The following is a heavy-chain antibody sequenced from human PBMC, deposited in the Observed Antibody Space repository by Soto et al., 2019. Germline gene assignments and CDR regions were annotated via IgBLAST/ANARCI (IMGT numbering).Heavy chain of an antibody. CDR1: GYTFTSYG. D-gene: IGHD2-2*01. Sequence: ASVKVSCKASGYTFTSYGISWVRQAPGQGLEWMGWISGYNGNTNLAQKLQGRVTMTTDTPTSTAFMELRSLRSDDTAVYYCARFADFSITTCSFSLRFHIRGYYYYYGMDVWGKGTTVTVSS. J-gene: IGHJ6*04. CDR2: ISGYNGNT. CDR3: ARFADFSITTCSFSLRFHIRGYYYYYGMDV. V-gene: IGHV1-18*01.